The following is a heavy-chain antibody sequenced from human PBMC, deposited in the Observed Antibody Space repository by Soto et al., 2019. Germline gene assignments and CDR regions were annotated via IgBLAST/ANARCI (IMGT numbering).Heavy chain of an antibody. CDR1: GFTFGSYS. CDR3: ASLFHYDILTGPTS. Sequence: GGSLRLSCAASGFTFGSYSMNWVRQAPGKGLEWVSYISSSSSTIYYADSVKGRFTISRDNAKNSLYLQMNSLRAEDTAVYYCASLFHYDILTGPTSWGQGTLVTVSS. CDR2: ISSSSSTI. V-gene: IGHV3-48*01. D-gene: IGHD3-9*01. J-gene: IGHJ4*02.